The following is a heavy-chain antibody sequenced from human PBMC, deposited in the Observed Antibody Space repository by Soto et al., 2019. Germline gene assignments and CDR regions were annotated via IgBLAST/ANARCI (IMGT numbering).Heavy chain of an antibody. Sequence: GGSLRLSCAASGVTFSSYSMNWVRQAPGKGLEWVSSISSSSYIYYADSVKGRFTISRDNAKNSLYLKMNSLRAEDTAVYYCARDMSWYYFDYWGQGTLVTVSS. CDR3: ARDMSWYYFDY. J-gene: IGHJ4*02. CDR1: GVTFSSYS. CDR2: ISSSSYI. D-gene: IGHD2-15*01. V-gene: IGHV3-21*01.